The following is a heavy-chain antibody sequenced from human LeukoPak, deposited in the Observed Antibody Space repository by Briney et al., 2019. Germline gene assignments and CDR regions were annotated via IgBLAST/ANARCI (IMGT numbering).Heavy chain of an antibody. CDR1: GYTFTSYY. J-gene: IGHJ4*02. CDR2: INPSGGST. D-gene: IGHD1-26*01. Sequence: GASVKVSCKASGYTFTSYYMHWVRQAPGQGLEWMGIINPSGGSTTYTQKFQGRVAMTRDTSTSTVYMELSSLRSEDTAVYYCARVLVGATSWRFDYWGQGTLVTVSS. V-gene: IGHV1-46*01. CDR3: ARVLVGATSWRFDY.